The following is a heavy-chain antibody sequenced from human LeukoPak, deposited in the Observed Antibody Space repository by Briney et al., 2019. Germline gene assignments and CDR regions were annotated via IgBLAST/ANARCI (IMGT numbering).Heavy chain of an antibody. D-gene: IGHD3-10*01. Sequence: SETLSLTCTVSGYSINSGYYWSWIRQPPGKGLEWIGEINHSGSTNYNPSLKSRVTISVDTSKNQFSLKLSSVTAADTAVYYCASNSFDYYGSGSYSVDYWGQGTLVTVSS. CDR1: GYSINSGYY. V-gene: IGHV4-34*01. J-gene: IGHJ4*02. CDR3: ASNSFDYYGSGSYSVDY. CDR2: INHSGST.